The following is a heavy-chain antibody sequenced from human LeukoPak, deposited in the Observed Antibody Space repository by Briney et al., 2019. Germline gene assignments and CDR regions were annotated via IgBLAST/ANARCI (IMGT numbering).Heavy chain of an antibody. CDR2: IYYSGST. V-gene: IGHV4-59*08. CDR3: ARLSKGAAAGFDY. J-gene: IGHJ4*02. D-gene: IGHD6-13*01. Sequence: PSETLSLTCTVSVGSISSYYGSWLPQPPGKGLEGVGYIYYSGSTNYNPPLKRLVTISVATSNNTISPKMTSVTAADTAVYYCARLSKGAAAGFDYWGEGNLVSVSS. CDR1: VGSISSYY.